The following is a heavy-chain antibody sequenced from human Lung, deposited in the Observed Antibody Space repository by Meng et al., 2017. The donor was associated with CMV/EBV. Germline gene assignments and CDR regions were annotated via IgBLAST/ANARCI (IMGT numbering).Heavy chain of an antibody. D-gene: IGHD5/OR15-5a*01. J-gene: IGHJ4*02. Sequence: GESXKISCAASGFTFSTSWMSWVRQAPGKGLEWVASIKQDGSEKYYVDSVKGRFTISRDNAKNSLYLQMNSLRAEDTAVYYCARTLRTPDYWGQGTVVTVSS. V-gene: IGHV3-7*01. CDR2: IKQDGSEK. CDR3: ARTLRTPDY. CDR1: GFTFSTSW.